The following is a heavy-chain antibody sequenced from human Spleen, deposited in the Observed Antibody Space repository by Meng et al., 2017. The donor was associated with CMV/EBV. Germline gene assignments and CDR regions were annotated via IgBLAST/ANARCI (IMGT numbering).Heavy chain of an antibody. V-gene: IGHV3-21*04. CDR3: ARGATYYYDSSGSFDQ. D-gene: IGHD3-22*01. CDR1: GFTFSSYN. CDR2: ISDGGSYM. Sequence: GESLKISCAGSGFTFSSYNMNWVRQAPGKGLEWVASISDGGSYMYYADSMKGRISISRDNAKNSVFLQMSSLRAEDTAVYFCARGATYYYDSSGSFDQWGQGTLVTVSS. J-gene: IGHJ4*02.